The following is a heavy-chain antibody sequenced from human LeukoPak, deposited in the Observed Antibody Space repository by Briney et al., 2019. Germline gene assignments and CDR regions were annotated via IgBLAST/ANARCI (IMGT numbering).Heavy chain of an antibody. CDR1: GFTFSSYS. V-gene: IGHV3-48*01. CDR3: ARGLSIVGATSLDY. D-gene: IGHD1-26*01. J-gene: IGHJ4*02. CDR2: ISSSSGTI. Sequence: PGGSLRLLCGASGFTFSSYSMNWLRQAPGKGLEWVSYISSSSGTIYYADSVKGRFTISRDNAKNSLYLQMNSLRAEDTAVYYCARGLSIVGATSLDYWGQGTLVTVSS.